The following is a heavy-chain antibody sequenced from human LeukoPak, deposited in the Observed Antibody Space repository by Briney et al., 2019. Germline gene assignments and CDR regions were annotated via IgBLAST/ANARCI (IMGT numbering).Heavy chain of an antibody. D-gene: IGHD3-3*01. J-gene: IGHJ4*02. CDR3: ARDIRDFWSGYSY. CDR2: INPNSGGT. V-gene: IGHV1-2*02. Sequence: GASVKVSCKASGYTFTGYYMHWVRQAPGQGLEWMGWINPNSGGTNYAQKFQGRVTMTRDTSISTAYMELSRLRSDDTAVYYCARDIRDFWSGYSYWGQGTLVTVSS. CDR1: GYTFTGYY.